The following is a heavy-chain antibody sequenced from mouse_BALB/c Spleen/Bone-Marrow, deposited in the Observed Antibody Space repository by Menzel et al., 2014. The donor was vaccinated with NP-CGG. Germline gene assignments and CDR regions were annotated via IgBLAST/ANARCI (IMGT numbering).Heavy chain of an antibody. CDR1: GFNIKDTY. V-gene: IGHV14-3*02. CDR3: ASYVYGYYFDY. D-gene: IGHD2-2*01. J-gene: IGHJ2*01. CDR2: IDPANGNT. Sequence: DVQLVESGAELVKPGASVKLSCTVSGFNIKDTYMHWVKQRPEQGLEWIGRIDPANGNTKYDPKFQGKASITADTSSNTAYLQLSSLTSEDTAVYYCASYVYGYYFDYWGQGTTLTVSS.